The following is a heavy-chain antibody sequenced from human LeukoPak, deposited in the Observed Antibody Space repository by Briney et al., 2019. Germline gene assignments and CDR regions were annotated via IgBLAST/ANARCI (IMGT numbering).Heavy chain of an antibody. V-gene: IGHV1-69*01. J-gene: IGHJ5*02. CDR1: GGTFSSYA. CDR3: ARSPEYYDILTGYLNWFDP. CDR2: IIPIFGTA. Sequence: SVKVPCKASGGTFSSYAISWVRQAPGQGLEWMGGIIPIFGTANYAQKFQGRVTITADESTSTAYMELSSLRSEDTAAYYCARSPEYYDILTGYLNWFDPWGQGTLVTVSS. D-gene: IGHD3-9*01.